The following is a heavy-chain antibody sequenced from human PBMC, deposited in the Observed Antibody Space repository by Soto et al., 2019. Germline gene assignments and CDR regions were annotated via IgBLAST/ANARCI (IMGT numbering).Heavy chain of an antibody. CDR3: ARDVSAPYYYGSGRDY. CDR1: GFTFSSYG. D-gene: IGHD3-10*01. V-gene: IGHV3-33*01. Sequence: QVQLVESGGGVVQPGRSLRLSCAASGFTFSSYGMHWVRQAPGKGLEWVAVIWYDGSNKYYADSVKGRFTISRDNSKNTLYLQMNSLRAEDTAVYYCARDVSAPYYYGSGRDYWGQGTLVTVSS. CDR2: IWYDGSNK. J-gene: IGHJ4*02.